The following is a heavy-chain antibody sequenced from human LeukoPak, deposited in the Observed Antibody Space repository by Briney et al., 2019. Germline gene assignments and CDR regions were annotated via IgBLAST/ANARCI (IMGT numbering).Heavy chain of an antibody. CDR2: ISAYNGNT. CDR3: ARDRKTGIYCSGGSCYINWFDP. J-gene: IGHJ5*02. Sequence: ASVKVSCKASGYTFTSYGISWVRQAPGQGLEWMGWISAYNGNTNYAQKLQGRVTMTTDTSTSTAYMELRSLRSDDTAVYYCARDRKTGIYCSGGSCYINWFDPWGQGTLVTVSS. V-gene: IGHV1-18*01. D-gene: IGHD2-15*01. CDR1: GYTFTSYG.